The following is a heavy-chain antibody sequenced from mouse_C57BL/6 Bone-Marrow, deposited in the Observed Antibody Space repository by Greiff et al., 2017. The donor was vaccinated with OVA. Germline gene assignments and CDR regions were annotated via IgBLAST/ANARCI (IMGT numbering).Heavy chain of an antibody. CDR2: INPGSGGT. J-gene: IGHJ4*01. CDR1: GYAFTNYL. V-gene: IGHV1-54*01. CDR3: ARMGVYYGNYAGAMDY. D-gene: IGHD2-1*01. Sequence: VQLQQSGAELVRPGTSVKVSCKASGYAFTNYLIEWVKQRPGQGLEWIGVINPGSGGTNYNEKFKGKATLTADKSSSTAYMQLSSLTYEDSAVYFCARMGVYYGNYAGAMDYWGQGTSVTVSS.